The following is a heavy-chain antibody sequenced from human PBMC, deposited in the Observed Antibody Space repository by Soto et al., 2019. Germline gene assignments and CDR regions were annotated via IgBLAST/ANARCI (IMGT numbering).Heavy chain of an antibody. J-gene: IGHJ6*02. D-gene: IGHD6-25*01. CDR1: GGSISSYY. V-gene: IGHV4-59*01. CDR2: IYYSGST. Sequence: QVQLQESGPGLVKPSETLSLTCTVSGGSISSYYWSWIRQPPGKGLEWIGYIYYSGSTNYNPSLKSRVTISVDTSKNQFSLKLSSVTAADTAVYYCAREAEDYGMDVWGQGTTVTVSS. CDR3: AREAEDYGMDV.